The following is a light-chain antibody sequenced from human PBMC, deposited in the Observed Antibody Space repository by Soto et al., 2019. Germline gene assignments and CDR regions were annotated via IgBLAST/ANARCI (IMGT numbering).Light chain of an antibody. CDR1: QSISGW. J-gene: IGKJ2*01. CDR2: KAS. Sequence: DIQMTQSPSTLSASVADRVTITCRASQSISGWLAWYQQKPGKAPKLLIYKASSLESAVPSRFSGSGSRTEFTLTISSLQPDDFATYYCQQYNSYPYTFGQGTKVDIK. V-gene: IGKV1-5*03. CDR3: QQYNSYPYT.